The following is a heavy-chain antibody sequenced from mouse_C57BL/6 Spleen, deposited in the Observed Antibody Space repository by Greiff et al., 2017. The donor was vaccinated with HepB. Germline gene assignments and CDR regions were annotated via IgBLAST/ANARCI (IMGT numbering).Heavy chain of an antibody. CDR1: GYSITSGYY. CDR2: ISYDGSN. J-gene: IGHJ3*01. Sequence: EVQLQQSGPGLVKPSQSLSLTCSVTGYSITSGYYWNWIRQFPGNKLEWMGYISYDGSNNYKPSLKNRISITRDTSKNQFFLKLNSVTTEDTATYYGARDQTEAWFAYWGQGTLVTVSA. CDR3: ARDQTEAWFAY. D-gene: IGHD4-1*01. V-gene: IGHV3-6*01.